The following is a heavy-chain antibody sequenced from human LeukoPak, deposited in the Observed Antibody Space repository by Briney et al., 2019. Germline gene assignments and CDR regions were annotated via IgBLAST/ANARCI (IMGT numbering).Heavy chain of an antibody. CDR1: GFTLRNYC. CDR2: IFGSGGSP. Sequence: LSGGSLRLSCAASGFTLRNYCMHWVRQAPGKGLEWVACIFGSGGSPHYADPVKGRFTISRDNSRNTVYLQINSLRAEDTAVYYCGKTTVGYSSGQKPAWPVDYWGQGTLVTVSS. CDR3: GKTTVGYSSGQKPAWPVDY. D-gene: IGHD5-18*01. V-gene: IGHV3-23*01. J-gene: IGHJ4*02.